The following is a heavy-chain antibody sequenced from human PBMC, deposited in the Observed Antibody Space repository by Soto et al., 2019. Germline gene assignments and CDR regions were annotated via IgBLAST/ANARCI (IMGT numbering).Heavy chain of an antibody. V-gene: IGHV3-73*02. J-gene: IGHJ6*02. D-gene: IGHD6-25*01. Sequence: EVRLVESGGGLVQPGGSLKLSCAASGFIFSGSAIHWVRQAPGKGLEWVGRIRSRANNYATSSGASVRGRLTFFRDDSKNMAYLQMNTLKTEDTAIYYCARGQQAAIGYYYYHGLDVWGQGTSVTVSS. CDR2: IRSRANNYAT. CDR3: ARGQQAAIGYYYYHGLDV. CDR1: GFIFSGSA.